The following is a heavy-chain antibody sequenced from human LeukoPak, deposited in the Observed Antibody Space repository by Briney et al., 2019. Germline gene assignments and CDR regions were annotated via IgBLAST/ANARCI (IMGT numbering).Heavy chain of an antibody. CDR2: ISGSGIST. CDR3: AKDIKRGYSGSDY. D-gene: IGHD5-12*01. Sequence: GGSLRLSCAASGFTFSSYAMSWVRQAPGKGLEWVSAISGSGISTYYADSVKGRFTISRDNAKNSLYLQMNSLRAEDTALYYCAKDIKRGYSGSDYWGQGTLVTVSS. J-gene: IGHJ4*02. CDR1: GFTFSSYA. V-gene: IGHV3-23*01.